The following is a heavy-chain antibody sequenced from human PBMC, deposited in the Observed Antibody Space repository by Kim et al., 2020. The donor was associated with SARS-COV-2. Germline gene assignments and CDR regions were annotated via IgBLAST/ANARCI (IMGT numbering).Heavy chain of an antibody. CDR2: ISYDGSNK. V-gene: IGHV3-30*04. CDR3: ARDTAAAASMGSFFDY. Sequence: GGSLRLSCAASGFTFSSYAMHWVRQAPGKGLEWVAVISYDGSNKYYADSVKGRFTISRDNSKNTLYLQMNSLRAEDTAVYYCARDTAAAASMGSFFDYWGQGTLVTVSS. D-gene: IGHD6-13*01. CDR1: GFTFSSYA. J-gene: IGHJ4*02.